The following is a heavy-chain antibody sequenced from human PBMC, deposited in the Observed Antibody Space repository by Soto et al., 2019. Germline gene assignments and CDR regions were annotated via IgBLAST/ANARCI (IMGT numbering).Heavy chain of an antibody. D-gene: IGHD3-3*01. V-gene: IGHV1-2*02. CDR1: GYPVTAYY. CDR3: AGGGGVGVAGSAAFDM. Sequence: QLHLVQSGAVVKKPGASVTVSCSASGYPVTAYYMHWVRQAPGRGLEWMGGINPATGAAKYTQTFPGRVTMARDTSTGTVFMELGGLKSEDTAVFFWAGGGGVGVAGSAAFDMWGQGTLVTVSS. J-gene: IGHJ3*02. CDR2: INPATGAA.